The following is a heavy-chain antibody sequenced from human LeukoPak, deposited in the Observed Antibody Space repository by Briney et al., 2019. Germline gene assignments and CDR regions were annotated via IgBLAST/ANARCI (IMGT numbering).Heavy chain of an antibody. D-gene: IGHD6-13*01. Sequence: SETLSLTCTVSGGSISSYYWSWIRQPPGKGLEWIGYIYYGWATNYNPSLKSRVSISVDTTKHQFSLKLSSVTAADTAVYYCARGAYIAAAQYGYWGQGTLVTVSS. J-gene: IGHJ4*02. V-gene: IGHV4-59*01. CDR3: ARGAYIAAAQYGY. CDR1: GGSISSYY. CDR2: IYYGWAT.